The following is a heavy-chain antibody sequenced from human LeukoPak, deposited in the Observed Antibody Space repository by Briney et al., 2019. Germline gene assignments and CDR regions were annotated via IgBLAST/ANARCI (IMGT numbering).Heavy chain of an antibody. Sequence: GGSLRLSCAASGFTFNNYWMSCVRQAPGKGLEWVANIKQDGSEKYYVDSVKGRFTIPRDNAKNSLYLQMNSLRSEDTAVYYCARDCSGNTCYRAGYWGQGTLVTVSS. CDR1: GFTFNNYW. CDR3: ARDCSGNTCYRAGY. D-gene: IGHD2-2*01. V-gene: IGHV3-7*01. J-gene: IGHJ4*02. CDR2: IKQDGSEK.